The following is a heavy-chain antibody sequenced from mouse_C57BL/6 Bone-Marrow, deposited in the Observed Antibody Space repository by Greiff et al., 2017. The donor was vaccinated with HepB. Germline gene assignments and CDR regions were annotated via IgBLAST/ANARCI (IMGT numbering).Heavy chain of an antibody. CDR1: GFSLTSYG. J-gene: IGHJ4*01. CDR3: AKWDLLLRGYYAMDY. V-gene: IGHV2-5*01. D-gene: IGHD1-1*01. Sequence: VQLQQSGPGLVQPSQSLSITCTVSGFSLTSYGVHWVRQSPGKGLEWLGVIWRGGSTDYNAAFMSRLSITKDNSKSQVFFKMNSLQADDTAIDYCAKWDLLLRGYYAMDYWGQGTSVTVSS. CDR2: IWRGGST.